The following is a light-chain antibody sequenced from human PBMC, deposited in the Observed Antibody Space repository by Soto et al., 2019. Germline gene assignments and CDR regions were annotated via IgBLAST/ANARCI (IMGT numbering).Light chain of an antibody. CDR1: HSLSNNIY. CDR2: GAS. J-gene: IGKJ1*01. CDR3: QQYNSYPT. V-gene: IGKV3-20*01. Sequence: EIVFTQSPCTVSFSTGERATLSCRASHSLSNNIYLAWYQQKPGQAPRLLIYGASSRATGIPNRFSGSGSGTEFTLTISSLQSEDFATYYCQQYNSYPTFGQGTKVDIK.